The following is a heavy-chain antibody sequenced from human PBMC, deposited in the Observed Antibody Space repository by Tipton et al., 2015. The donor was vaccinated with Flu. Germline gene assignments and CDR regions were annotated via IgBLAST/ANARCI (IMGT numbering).Heavy chain of an antibody. Sequence: SLRLSCAASGFTFSSYGMHWVRQAPGKGLEWVAVIWYDGSNKYYADSVKGRFTISRDNSKNTLYLQMNSLRAEDTAVYYCAAGFRGPVTYFDYWGQGTLVTVSS. CDR2: IWYDGSNK. CDR1: GFTFSSYG. V-gene: IGHV3-33*01. D-gene: IGHD1-14*01. J-gene: IGHJ4*02. CDR3: AAGFRGPVTYFDY.